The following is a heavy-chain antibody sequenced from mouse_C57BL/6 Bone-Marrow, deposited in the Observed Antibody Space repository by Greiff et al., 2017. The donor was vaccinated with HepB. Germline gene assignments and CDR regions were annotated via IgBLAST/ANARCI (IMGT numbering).Heavy chain of an antibody. V-gene: IGHV1-54*01. CDR3: ARGLTVYDFDD. D-gene: IGHD4-1*01. CDR1: GYAFTNYL. Sequence: VQLQQSGAELVRPGTSVKVSCKASGYAFTNYLIEWVKQRPGQGLEWIGVINPGSGGTNYNEKFKGKATLTADKSSSTAYMQLSSLTSEDSAVYCCARGLTVYDFDDWGQGTTLTVSS. J-gene: IGHJ2*01. CDR2: INPGSGGT.